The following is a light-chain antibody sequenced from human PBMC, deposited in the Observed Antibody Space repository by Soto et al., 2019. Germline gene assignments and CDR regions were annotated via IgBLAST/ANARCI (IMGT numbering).Light chain of an antibody. CDR3: QSYDNSLSHVV. CDR1: NSNIGSFYD. J-gene: IGLJ2*01. Sequence: QSVLTQPPSVSGAPGQRVTIPCTGSNSNIGSFYDVHWYQQLPGTVPKLLTYGDNNRPSGVPDRFSGSKSGTSASLAITGLQAEDEADYYCQSYDNSLSHVVFGGGTKLTVL. V-gene: IGLV1-40*01. CDR2: GDN.